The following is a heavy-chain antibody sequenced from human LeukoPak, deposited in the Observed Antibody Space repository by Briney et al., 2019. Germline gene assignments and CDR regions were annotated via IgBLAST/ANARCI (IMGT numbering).Heavy chain of an antibody. J-gene: IGHJ3*02. CDR2: IYTSGST. Sequence: SETLSLTCTVSGGSLSSYYWSWIRQPAGKGLEWIGRIYTSGSTNYNPSLKSRVTMSVDTSKNQFSLELSSVTAADTAVYYCARVDTAMVWAFDIWGQGTMVTVSS. D-gene: IGHD5-18*01. V-gene: IGHV4-4*07. CDR1: GGSLSSYY. CDR3: ARVDTAMVWAFDI.